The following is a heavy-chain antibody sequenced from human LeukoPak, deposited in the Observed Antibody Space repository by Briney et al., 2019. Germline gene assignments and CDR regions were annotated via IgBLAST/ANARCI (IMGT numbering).Heavy chain of an antibody. CDR3: ARDFGGGTVYYYYYYMDV. V-gene: IGHV1-2*02. J-gene: IGHJ6*03. D-gene: IGHD3-16*01. CDR1: EYTFTGYY. CDR2: INPHSGDT. Sequence: ASVKVSCKASEYTFTGYYLHWVRQAPGQGLEWMGWINPHSGDTDYAQKFQGRVTMTRDTSISTAYMELRSLRSDDTAVYYCARDFGGGTVYYYYYYMDVWGKGTTVTVSS.